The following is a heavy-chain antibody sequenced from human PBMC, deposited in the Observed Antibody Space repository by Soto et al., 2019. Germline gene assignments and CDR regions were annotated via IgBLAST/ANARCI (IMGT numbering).Heavy chain of an antibody. CDR2: TYYRSKWYN. CDR1: GDSVSSNSAA. D-gene: IGHD2-8*01. V-gene: IGHV6-1*01. CDR3: ATSRGVARDYYYYGMDV. Sequence: SQTLSLTCAISGDSVSSNSAAWNWIRQSPSRGLEWLGRTYYRSKWYNDYAVSVKSRITINPDTSKNQFSLQLNSVTPEDTAVYYCATSRGVARDYYYYGMDVWGQGTTVTVSS. J-gene: IGHJ6*02.